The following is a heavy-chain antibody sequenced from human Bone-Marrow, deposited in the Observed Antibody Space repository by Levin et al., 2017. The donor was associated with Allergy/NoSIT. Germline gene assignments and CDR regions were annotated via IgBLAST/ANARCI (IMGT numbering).Heavy chain of an antibody. Sequence: GESLKISCKVSGYTLTELSMHWVRQAPGKGLEWMGGFDPEDGETIYAQKFQGRVTMTEDTSTDTAYMELSSLRSEDTAVYYCATDHNREQWLVPHWGQGTLVTVSS. CDR3: ATDHNREQWLVPH. D-gene: IGHD6-19*01. CDR1: GYTLTELS. V-gene: IGHV1-24*01. J-gene: IGHJ4*02. CDR2: FDPEDGET.